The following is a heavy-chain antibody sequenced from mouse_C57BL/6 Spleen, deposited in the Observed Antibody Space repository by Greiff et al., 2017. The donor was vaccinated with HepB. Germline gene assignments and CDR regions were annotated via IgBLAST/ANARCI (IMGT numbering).Heavy chain of an antibody. CDR3: ARDQDYYGNYGDY. Sequence: EVMLVESGGGLVKPGGSLKLSCAASGFTFSSYAMSWVRQTPEKRLEWVATISDGGSYTYYPDNVKGRFTISRDNAKNNLYLQMSHLKSEDTAMYYCARDQDYYGNYGDYWGQGTTLTVSS. CDR1: GFTFSSYA. V-gene: IGHV5-4*01. CDR2: ISDGGSYT. D-gene: IGHD2-1*01. J-gene: IGHJ2*01.